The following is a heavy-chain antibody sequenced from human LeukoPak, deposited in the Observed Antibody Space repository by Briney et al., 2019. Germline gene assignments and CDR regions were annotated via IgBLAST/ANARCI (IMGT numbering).Heavy chain of an antibody. D-gene: IGHD3-22*01. CDR1: GFTFSSYE. V-gene: IGHV3-21*01. J-gene: IGHJ4*02. Sequence: GGSLRLSCAASGFTFSSYEMNWVRQAPGKGLEWVSSISSSSYIYYADSVKGRFTISRDNAKNSLYLQMNSLRAEDTAVYYCARDLRVFYDSSGFDYWGQGTLVTVSS. CDR2: ISSSSYI. CDR3: ARDLRVFYDSSGFDY.